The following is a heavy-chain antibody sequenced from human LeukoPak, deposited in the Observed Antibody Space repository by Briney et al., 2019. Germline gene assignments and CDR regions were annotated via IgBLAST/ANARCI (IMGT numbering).Heavy chain of an antibody. D-gene: IGHD3-10*01. V-gene: IGHV3-23*01. CDR3: AEAPYGFPYYFDY. Sequence: GGSLRLSCVASGFTFSTYAMNWVRQAPGRGLEWVSGVSGTGTVTFYAGSVKGRFTISRDNSKNTLYLQMNSLRAEDTAEYYCAEAPYGFPYYFDYWGQGILVTVSS. J-gene: IGHJ4*02. CDR2: VSGTGTVT. CDR1: GFTFSTYA.